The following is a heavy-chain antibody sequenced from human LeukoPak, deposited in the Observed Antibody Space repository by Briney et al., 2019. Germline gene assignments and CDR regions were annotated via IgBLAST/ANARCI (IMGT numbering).Heavy chain of an antibody. D-gene: IGHD6-19*01. CDR2: ISGTDGNT. CDR1: GFTFSNYA. Sequence: PGGYLRLSCAASGFTFSNYAMIWVRQIPGTGLKWVSSISGTDGNTYYAGSVKGRFTISRDNSKNTLYLQMNSLRAEDTAVYYCAKGRSGWWRDAFDIWGQGTVVTVSS. V-gene: IGHV3-23*01. J-gene: IGHJ3*02. CDR3: AKGRSGWWRDAFDI.